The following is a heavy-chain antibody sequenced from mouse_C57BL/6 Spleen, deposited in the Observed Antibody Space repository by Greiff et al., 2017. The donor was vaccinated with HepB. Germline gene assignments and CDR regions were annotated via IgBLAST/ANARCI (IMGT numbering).Heavy chain of an antibody. CDR2: INYDGSST. V-gene: IGHV5-16*01. D-gene: IGHD2-4*01. CDR3: ARYDYDEAFDY. J-gene: IGHJ2*01. Sequence: EVQRVESEGGLVQPGSSMKLSCTASGFTFSDYYMAWVRQVPEKGLEWVANINYDGSSTYYLDSLKSRFIISRDNAKNILYLQMSSLKSEDTATYYCARYDYDEAFDYWGQGTTPTVSS. CDR1: GFTFSDYY.